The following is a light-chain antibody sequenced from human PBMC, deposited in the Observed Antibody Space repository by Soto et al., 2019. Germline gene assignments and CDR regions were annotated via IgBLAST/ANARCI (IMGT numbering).Light chain of an antibody. CDR2: GAS. V-gene: IGKV1-39*01. Sequence: DIQMTQSPSSLSASVGDRVTITCRARQTISTSLNWYQHKPGKAPKVLIFGASGLQSGVPSRFSGSGSGTDVTLTISSLQPEDFATYYCQQSYSAPLTFGGGTKVEIK. CDR1: QTISTS. J-gene: IGKJ4*01. CDR3: QQSYSAPLT.